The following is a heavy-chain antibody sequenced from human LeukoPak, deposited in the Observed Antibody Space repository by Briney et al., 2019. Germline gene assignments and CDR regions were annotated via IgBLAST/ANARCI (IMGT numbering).Heavy chain of an antibody. V-gene: IGHV3-30*02. Sequence: SGGSLRLSCAAPGFTFSSYGMHWVRQAPGKGLEWVAFIRYDGSNKYYADSVKGRFTISRDNSKNTLYLQMNSLRAEDTAVYYCAKRAYGDSDYWGQGTLVTVSS. CDR1: GFTFSSYG. D-gene: IGHD4-17*01. J-gene: IGHJ4*02. CDR3: AKRAYGDSDY. CDR2: IRYDGSNK.